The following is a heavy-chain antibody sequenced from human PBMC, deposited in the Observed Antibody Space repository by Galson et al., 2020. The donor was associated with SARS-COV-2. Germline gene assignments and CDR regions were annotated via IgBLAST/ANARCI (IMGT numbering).Heavy chain of an antibody. J-gene: IGHJ6*02. CDR2: IIPIFGTA. CDR3: VRSGERGLGDYYGMDV. Sequence: SVKVSCKASGGTFSSYAISWVRQAPGQGLEWMGGIIPIFGTANHAQKFQGRVTITADESTSTAYMELSSLRSEDTAVYYCVRSGERGLGDYYGMDVWGQGTTVTVSS. V-gene: IGHV1-69*13. CDR1: GGTFSSYA. D-gene: IGHD3-16*01.